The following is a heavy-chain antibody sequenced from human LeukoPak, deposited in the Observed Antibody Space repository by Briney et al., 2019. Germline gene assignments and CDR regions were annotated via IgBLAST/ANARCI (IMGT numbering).Heavy chain of an antibody. CDR2: IYYSGST. J-gene: IGHJ4*02. Sequence: SETLSLTCTVSGGSISSYYWSWIRQPPGKGLEWIGYIYYSGSTNYNPSLKSRVTISVDTSKNQFSLKLSSVTAADTAVYYCARRDSSGWTFDHWGQGTLVTVSS. D-gene: IGHD6-19*01. V-gene: IGHV4-59*08. CDR3: ARRDSSGWTFDH. CDR1: GGSISSYY.